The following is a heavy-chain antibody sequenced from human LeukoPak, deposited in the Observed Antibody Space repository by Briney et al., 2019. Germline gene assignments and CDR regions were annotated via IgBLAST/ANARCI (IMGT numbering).Heavy chain of an antibody. CDR2: IYYSGST. D-gene: IGHD1-26*01. CDR1: GGSISSYY. CDR3: ARQWELRRLAFDI. J-gene: IGHJ3*02. V-gene: IGHV4-59*01. Sequence: SETLSLTCTVSGGSISSYYWSWIRQPPGKGLEWIGYIYYSGSTNYNPSLKSRVTISVDTSKNQFSLKLSSVTAADTAVYYRARQWELRRLAFDIWGQGTMVTVSS.